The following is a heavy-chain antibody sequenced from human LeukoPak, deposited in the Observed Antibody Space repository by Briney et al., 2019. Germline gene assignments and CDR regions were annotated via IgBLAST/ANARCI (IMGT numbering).Heavy chain of an antibody. V-gene: IGHV1-8*01. CDR3: ATRVGYCSGGSCYSDIRFDY. Sequence: PAASVKVSCKASGYTFTSYDINWVRQATGQGLEWMGWMNPNSGNTGYAQKFQGRVTITADKSTSTAYMELSSLRSEDTAVYYCATRVGYCSGGSCYSDIRFDYWGQGTLVTVSS. CDR2: MNPNSGNT. J-gene: IGHJ4*02. CDR1: GYTFTSYD. D-gene: IGHD2-15*01.